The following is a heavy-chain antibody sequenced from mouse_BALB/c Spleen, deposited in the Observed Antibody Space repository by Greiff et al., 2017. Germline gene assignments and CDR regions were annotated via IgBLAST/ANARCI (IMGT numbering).Heavy chain of an antibody. CDR3: VRDNWYFDV. V-gene: IGHV2-9-2*01. CDR1: GFSLTSYD. J-gene: IGHJ1*01. Sequence: VKVVESGPGLVAPSQSLSITCTVSGFSLTSYDISWIRQPPGKGLEWLGVIWTGGGTNYNSAFMSRLSISKDNSKSQVFLKMNSLQTDDTAIYYCVRDNWYFDVWGAGTTVTVSS. CDR2: IWTGGGT.